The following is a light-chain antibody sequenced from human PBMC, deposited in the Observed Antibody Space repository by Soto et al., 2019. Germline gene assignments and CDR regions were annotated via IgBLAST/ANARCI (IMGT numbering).Light chain of an antibody. Sequence: EIVLTQSPGTLSLSPGERGTLSCRASQSVSSSYLAWYQQKPGQAPRVLIYDASSRATGIPDRFSGSGSGTDFALTISRLEPEDFAVYYCQQYGSSPITFGQGTRLEI. CDR2: DAS. V-gene: IGKV3-20*01. J-gene: IGKJ5*01. CDR1: QSVSSSY. CDR3: QQYGSSPIT.